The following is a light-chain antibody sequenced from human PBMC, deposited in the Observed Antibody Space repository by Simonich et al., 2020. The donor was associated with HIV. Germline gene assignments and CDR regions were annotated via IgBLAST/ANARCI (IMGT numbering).Light chain of an antibody. V-gene: IGKV3-20*01. CDR2: GAS. CDR1: QIVSSN. Sequence: EIVMTQSPATLSVSPGERATLSCRASQIVSSNLAWYQQKPGQAPRLLTYGASSRATGIPDRFSGSGSATDFTLTISRLEPEDFAVYYCQQYGSSRTFGQGTKVEIK. J-gene: IGKJ1*01. CDR3: QQYGSSRT.